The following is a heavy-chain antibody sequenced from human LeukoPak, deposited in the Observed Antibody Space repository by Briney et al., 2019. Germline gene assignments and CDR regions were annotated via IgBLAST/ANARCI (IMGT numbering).Heavy chain of an antibody. Sequence: PGRSLRLSCAASGFTFSSYGMHWVRQAPGKGLEWVAVIWYDGSNKYYADSVKGRFTISRDNSKNTLYLQMNSLRAEDTAVYYCARQGGYSSSSWNWFDPWGQGTLVTVSS. D-gene: IGHD6-6*01. CDR2: IWYDGSNK. J-gene: IGHJ5*02. CDR3: ARQGGYSSSSWNWFDP. CDR1: GFTFSSYG. V-gene: IGHV3-33*01.